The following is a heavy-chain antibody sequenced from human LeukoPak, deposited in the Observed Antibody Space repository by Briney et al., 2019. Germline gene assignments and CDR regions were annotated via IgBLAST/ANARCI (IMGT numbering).Heavy chain of an antibody. Sequence: SETLSLTCTVSGGSINSGGFKWNWIRQHPGKNLKWIGYIYYSGSTFYNPSLKSRVAISLDKSKNQFSLNLRSVTAADTAVYYCARGGSFLGNYVYWGQGTLVIVSS. J-gene: IGHJ4*02. CDR3: ARGGSFLGNYVY. CDR1: GGSINSGGFK. D-gene: IGHD3-16*01. CDR2: IYYSGST. V-gene: IGHV4-31*03.